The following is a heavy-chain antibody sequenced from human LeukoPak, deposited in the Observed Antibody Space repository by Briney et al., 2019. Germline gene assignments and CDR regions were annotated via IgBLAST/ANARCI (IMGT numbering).Heavy chain of an antibody. V-gene: IGHV3-48*01. D-gene: IGHD3-22*01. Sequence: GGSLRFSCAASGFTFSSYSMNWVRQAPGKGLEWVSYISSSSSTIYYADSVKGRFTISRDNAKNSLYLQMNSLRAEDTAVYYCARSLLYYYDSSGPYFVYWRQGTLVTVSS. CDR3: ARSLLYYYDSSGPYFVY. CDR2: ISSSSSTI. CDR1: GFTFSSYS. J-gene: IGHJ4*02.